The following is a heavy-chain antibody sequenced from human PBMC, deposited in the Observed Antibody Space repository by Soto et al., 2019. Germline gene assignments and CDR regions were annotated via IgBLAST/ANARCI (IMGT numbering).Heavy chain of an antibody. D-gene: IGHD1-1*01. V-gene: IGHV4-59*08. CDR3: ARVQGNWNDYDYYYYGMDV. Sequence: QVQLQESGPGLVKPSETLSLTCTVSGGSISSYYWSWIRQPPGKGLEWIGYIYYSGSTNYNPSLKSRVTISVDTSKNQFSLKLSSVTAADTAVYYCARVQGNWNDYDYYYYGMDVWGQGTTVTVSS. J-gene: IGHJ6*02. CDR1: GGSISSYY. CDR2: IYYSGST.